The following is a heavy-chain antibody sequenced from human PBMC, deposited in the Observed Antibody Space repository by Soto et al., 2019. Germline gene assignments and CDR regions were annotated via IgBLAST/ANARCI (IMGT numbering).Heavy chain of an antibody. CDR3: VRQRWLRPPLDY. Sequence: QVQLVESGGGVVQPGRSLRLACAASGFTFSSYVMHWVRQAPGKGLEWVAVIWYDGSKKLYADSVKDRFTISRDNAKKTLLLQMNSLGAEDTAVYYCVRQRWLRPPLDYWGQGTLVTVSS. CDR1: GFTFSSYV. J-gene: IGHJ4*02. D-gene: IGHD6-19*01. V-gene: IGHV3-33*01. CDR2: IWYDGSKK.